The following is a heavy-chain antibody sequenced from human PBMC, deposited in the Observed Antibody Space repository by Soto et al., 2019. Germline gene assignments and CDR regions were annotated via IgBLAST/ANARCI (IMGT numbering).Heavy chain of an antibody. V-gene: IGHV1-2*02. D-gene: IGHD2-2*02. Sequence: ASVKVSGKASGSTFTGYYMHWVRQAPGQGLEGMGWINPNSGGTNYAQKFQGRVTMTRDTSIGTAYMELSRLRSDDTAVYYCARSPRYCSSICRYRYYYSGMDVSGQGTTGTVSS. CDR3: ARSPRYCSSICRYRYYYSGMDV. J-gene: IGHJ6*02. CDR1: GSTFTGYY. CDR2: INPNSGGT.